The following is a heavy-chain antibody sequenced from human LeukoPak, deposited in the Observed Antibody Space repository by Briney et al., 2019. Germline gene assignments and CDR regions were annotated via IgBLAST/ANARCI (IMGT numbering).Heavy chain of an antibody. V-gene: IGHV3-23*01. J-gene: IGHJ4*02. Sequence: GGSLRLSCAASGFTFSSYAMSWVRQAPGKGLEWVSSISGSGGRTYHADSVKGRFTISRDDSKNTLYLQMNSLRAEDTAVYYCATPPTVTRNYWGQGILVTVSS. D-gene: IGHD4-17*01. CDR2: ISGSGGRT. CDR3: ATPPTVTRNY. CDR1: GFTFSSYA.